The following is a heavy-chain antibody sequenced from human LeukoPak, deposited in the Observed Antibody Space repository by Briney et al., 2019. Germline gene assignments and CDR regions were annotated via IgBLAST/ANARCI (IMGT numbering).Heavy chain of an antibody. D-gene: IGHD3-16*01. V-gene: IGHV3-30-3*01. CDR2: ISYDGSNK. CDR1: GFTFSNYA. Sequence: GGSLRLSCAASGFTFSNYAMHWVRQAPGKGLEWVAVISYDGSNKYYADSVKGRFTISRDNSKNTLYLQMNSLRVEDTAVYYCAKARGGNDAFDLWGQGTMVTVSS. CDR3: AKARGGNDAFDL. J-gene: IGHJ3*01.